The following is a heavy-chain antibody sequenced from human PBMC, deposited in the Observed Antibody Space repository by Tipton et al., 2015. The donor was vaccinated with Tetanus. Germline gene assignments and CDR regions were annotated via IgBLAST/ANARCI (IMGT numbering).Heavy chain of an antibody. Sequence: TLSLTCTVSGGSISSYYWSWIRQPAGKGLEWIGRIYTSGSTNYNPSLKSRVTMSVDTPKNQFSLKLSSVTAADTAVYYCARDRGDGDYYYFDYWGQGTLVTVSS. V-gene: IGHV4-4*07. D-gene: IGHD4-17*01. CDR2: IYTSGST. J-gene: IGHJ4*02. CDR3: ARDRGDGDYYYFDY. CDR1: GGSISSYY.